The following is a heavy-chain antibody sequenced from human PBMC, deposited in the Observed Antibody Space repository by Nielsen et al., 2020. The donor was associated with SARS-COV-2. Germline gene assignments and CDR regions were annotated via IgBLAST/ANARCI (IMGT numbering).Heavy chain of an antibody. CDR3: ASDPGFGESPTPDYYYYGMDV. D-gene: IGHD3-10*01. Sequence: GESLKISCAASGFTFSSYSMNWVRQAPGKGLEWVSSISSSSSYIYYADSVKGRFTISRDNAKNSLYLQMNSLRAEDTAVYYCASDPGFGESPTPDYYYYGMDVWGQGTTVTVSS. CDR2: ISSSSSYI. CDR1: GFTFSSYS. V-gene: IGHV3-21*01. J-gene: IGHJ6*02.